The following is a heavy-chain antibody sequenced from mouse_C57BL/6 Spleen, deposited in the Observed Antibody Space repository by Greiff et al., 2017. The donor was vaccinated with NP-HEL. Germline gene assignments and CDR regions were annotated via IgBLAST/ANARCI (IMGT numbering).Heavy chain of an antibody. CDR2: IYPGSGNT. V-gene: IGHV1-76*01. J-gene: IGHJ4*01. D-gene: IGHD1-1*02. Sequence: VQLQQSGAELVRPGASVKLSCKASGYTFTDYYINWVKQRPGQGLEWIARIYPGSGNTYYNEKFKGMATLTAEKSSSTAYMQLSSLTSEDSAVYFCARDLWGYYYAMDYWGQGTSVTVSS. CDR1: GYTFTDYY. CDR3: ARDLWGYYYAMDY.